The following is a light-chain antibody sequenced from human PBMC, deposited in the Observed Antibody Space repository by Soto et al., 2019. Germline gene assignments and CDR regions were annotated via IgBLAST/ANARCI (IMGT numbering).Light chain of an antibody. CDR2: GNR. V-gene: IGLV1-40*01. CDR3: QAYDYSLTAFV. J-gene: IGLJ3*02. CDR1: NSNLGAGYD. Sequence: VLTQPPSVSGAPGQRVTISCTGNNSNLGAGYDVHWYQQLPGAAPKLVVFGNRNRPSGVPERFSGSKSGTSASLAITGLQAEDEADYYCQAYDYSLTAFVFGGGTKVTVL.